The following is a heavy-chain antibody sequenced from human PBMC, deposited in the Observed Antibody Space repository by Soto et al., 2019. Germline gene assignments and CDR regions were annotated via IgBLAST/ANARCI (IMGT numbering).Heavy chain of an antibody. Sequence: SETLSLTCAVYGGSFSGYYWGWIRQPPGKGLEWIGEINHSGSTNYNPSLKSRVTISVDTSKNQFSLKLSSVTAADTAVYYCARLIRGYYDSSGYYESGWFDPWGQGTLVTVSS. V-gene: IGHV4-34*01. CDR3: ARLIRGYYDSSGYYESGWFDP. J-gene: IGHJ5*02. D-gene: IGHD3-22*01. CDR2: INHSGST. CDR1: GGSFSGYY.